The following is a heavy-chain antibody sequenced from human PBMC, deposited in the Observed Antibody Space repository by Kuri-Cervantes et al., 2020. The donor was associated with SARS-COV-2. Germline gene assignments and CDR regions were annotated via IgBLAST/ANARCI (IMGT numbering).Heavy chain of an antibody. CDR3: AREGPYDYSNYDY. J-gene: IGHJ4*02. V-gene: IGHV3-11*06. Sequence: GESLKISCTASGFSFSDFYMTWIRQAPGKGLEWVSNIDSDSIFRHYADSVKGRFTISRDNAKNSLDLQMNSLRAEDTAVYYCAREGPYDYSNYDYWGQGTLVTVSS. CDR1: GFSFSDFY. D-gene: IGHD4-11*01. CDR2: IDSDSIFR.